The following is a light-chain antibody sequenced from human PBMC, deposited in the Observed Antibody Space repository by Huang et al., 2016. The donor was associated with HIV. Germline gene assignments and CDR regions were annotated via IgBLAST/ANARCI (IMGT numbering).Light chain of an antibody. V-gene: IGKV4-1*01. Sequence: DIVMTQSPDSLAVSLGEWAAINCKSSQSLLYRSNNKNYLAWYQQKPGQPPKLLIYWASTRESGVPDRFSGSGSGTDFTLTISSLQAADVAVYYCQQYYNTPFTFGPGTKVDIK. J-gene: IGKJ3*01. CDR3: QQYYNTPFT. CDR1: QSLLYRSNNKNY. CDR2: WAS.